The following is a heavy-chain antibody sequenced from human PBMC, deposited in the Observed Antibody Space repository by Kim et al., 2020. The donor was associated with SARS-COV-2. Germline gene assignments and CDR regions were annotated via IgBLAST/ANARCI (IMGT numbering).Heavy chain of an antibody. CDR3: ARDRVVGRYFDPTYYFDY. Sequence: ASVKVSCKASGYTFTSYAMHWVRQAPGQRLEWMGWINAGNGNTKYSQKFQGRVTITRDTSASTAYMELSSLRSEDTAVYYCARDRVVGRYFDPTYYFDYWGQGTLVTVSS. J-gene: IGHJ4*02. CDR2: INAGNGNT. D-gene: IGHD3-9*01. CDR1: GYTFTSYA. V-gene: IGHV1-3*01.